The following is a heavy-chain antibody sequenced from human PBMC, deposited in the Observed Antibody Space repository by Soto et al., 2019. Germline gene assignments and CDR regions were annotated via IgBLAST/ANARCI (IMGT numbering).Heavy chain of an antibody. V-gene: IGHV1-3*01. CDR1: GYTFTNYV. CDR3: ARGGSTGWLGGYYYHGMDV. D-gene: IGHD2-2*01. J-gene: IGHJ6*02. CDR2: VNAGNGNT. Sequence: QVQLVQGGTEVKKPGASVTLSCTASGYTFTNYVIHWVRQAPGQRLEWVGWVNAGNGNTQYSQSFQGKVTITRDTSASTVYMGLSSLTSEDTAVYYCARGGSTGWLGGYYYHGMDVWGQGTTVTVSS.